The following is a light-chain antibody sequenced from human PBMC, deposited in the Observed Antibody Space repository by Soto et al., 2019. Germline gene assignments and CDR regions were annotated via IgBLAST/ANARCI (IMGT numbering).Light chain of an antibody. V-gene: IGLV2-14*03. CDR1: SSDIGGYNY. Sequence: QSVLTQPASVSGSPGQSITISCTGTSSDIGGYNYVSWYQQHPGKAPKLLISDVTNRPSGVSNRFSGSKSANTASLTISGLQAEDEAEYYCSSYTSSTTFVFGPGTKGTVL. J-gene: IGLJ1*01. CDR3: SSYTSSTTFV. CDR2: DVT.